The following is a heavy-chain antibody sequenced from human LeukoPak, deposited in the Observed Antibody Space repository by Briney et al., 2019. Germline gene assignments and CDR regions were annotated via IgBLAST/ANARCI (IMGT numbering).Heavy chain of an antibody. Sequence: GGSLRLSCAASGFTFSSYGMHWVRQAPGKGLEWVAVISYDGSNKYYADSVKGRFTISRDNSKNTLYLQMNSLRAEDTAVYYCAKRIQYGDSYYYYGMDVWGQGTTVTVSS. CDR1: GFTFSSYG. CDR2: ISYDGSNK. CDR3: AKRIQYGDSYYYYGMDV. J-gene: IGHJ6*02. D-gene: IGHD4-17*01. V-gene: IGHV3-30*18.